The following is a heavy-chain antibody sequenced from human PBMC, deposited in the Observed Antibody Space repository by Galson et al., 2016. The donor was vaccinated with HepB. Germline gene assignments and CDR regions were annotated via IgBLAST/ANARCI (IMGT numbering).Heavy chain of an antibody. Sequence: SLRLSCAASGFTVSSYGMHWVRQAPGKGLEWVAVIWYDGNKKYYADSVKGRFTISRDNSKNTLYLQMNSLRVDDTAVYYCASLLVTATPDYWGQGTLVTVSS. V-gene: IGHV3-33*01. D-gene: IGHD2-15*01. CDR2: IWYDGNKK. CDR1: GFTVSSYG. J-gene: IGHJ4*02. CDR3: ASLLVTATPDY.